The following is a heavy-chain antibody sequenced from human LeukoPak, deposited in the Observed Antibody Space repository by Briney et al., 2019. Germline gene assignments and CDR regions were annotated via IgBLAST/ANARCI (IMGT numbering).Heavy chain of an antibody. CDR2: INTGNGST. CDR3: ARDDSSGWYLFDY. CDR1: GYTFSNHA. Sequence: EASVKVSCKASGYTFSNHAMHWVRQAPGQRLEWMGWINTGNGSTKYSQKFQDRITITRDTSASTAYMELRSLRSEDTAVYYCARDDSSGWYLFDYWGQGTLVTVSS. V-gene: IGHV1-3*04. J-gene: IGHJ4*02. D-gene: IGHD6-19*01.